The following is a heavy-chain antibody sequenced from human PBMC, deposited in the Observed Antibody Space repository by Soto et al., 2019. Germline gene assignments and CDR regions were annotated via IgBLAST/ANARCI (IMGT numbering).Heavy chain of an antibody. CDR1: GGSISSGGYY. CDR2: IYYSGST. V-gene: IGHV4-31*03. D-gene: IGHD3-10*01. Sequence: PSETLSLTCTVSGGSISSGGYYWSWIRQHPGKGLEWIGYIYYSGSTYYNPSLKSRVTISVDTSKNQFSLKLSSVTAADTAVYYCAREGSTVRGVMWDWGQGTLVTVSS. J-gene: IGHJ4*02. CDR3: AREGSTVRGVMWD.